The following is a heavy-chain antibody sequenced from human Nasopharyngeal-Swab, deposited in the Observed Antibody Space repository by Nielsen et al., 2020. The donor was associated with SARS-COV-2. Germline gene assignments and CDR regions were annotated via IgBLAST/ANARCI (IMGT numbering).Heavy chain of an antibody. D-gene: IGHD2-15*01. CDR3: AAGVLGYCSGGSCPDY. CDR1: GYTFTSYG. Sequence: ASVKVSCKASGYTFTSYGISWVRQAPGQGLEWMGWISAYNGNTNYAQKLQGRVTMTTDTSTSTAYMALRSLRSDDTAVYYCAAGVLGYCSGGSCPDYWGQGTLVTVSS. J-gene: IGHJ4*02. V-gene: IGHV1-18*01. CDR2: ISAYNGNT.